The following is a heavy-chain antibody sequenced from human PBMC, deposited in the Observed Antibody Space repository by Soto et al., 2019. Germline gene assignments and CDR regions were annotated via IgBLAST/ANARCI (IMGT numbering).Heavy chain of an antibody. V-gene: IGHV1-18*01. D-gene: IGHD3-10*01. CDR3: ARYTDVPGVISYFCMDV. Sequence: GASVKVSCKASGYTFTSYGISWVRQAPGQGLEWMGWISAYNGNTNYAQKLQGRVTMTTDTSTSTAYMELRSLRSDDTAVYYCARYTDVPGVISYFCMDVWGKGTTVTVSS. CDR1: GYTFTSYG. CDR2: ISAYNGNT. J-gene: IGHJ6*03.